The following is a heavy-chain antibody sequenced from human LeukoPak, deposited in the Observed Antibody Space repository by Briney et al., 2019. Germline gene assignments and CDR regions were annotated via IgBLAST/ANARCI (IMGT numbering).Heavy chain of an antibody. Sequence: PSETLSLTCTVSGGSISSYYWSWIRQPPGKGLEWIGYIYYSGSTNYNPSLKSRVTISVDTSKNQFSLKLSSVTAADTAVYYCARQTWKYYFDYWGQGTLVTVSS. CDR1: GGSISSYY. CDR2: IYYSGST. CDR3: ARQTWKYYFDY. D-gene: IGHD1-1*01. V-gene: IGHV4-59*08. J-gene: IGHJ4*02.